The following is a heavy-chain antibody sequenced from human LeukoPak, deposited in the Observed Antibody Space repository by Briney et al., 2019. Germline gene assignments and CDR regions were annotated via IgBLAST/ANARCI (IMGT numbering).Heavy chain of an antibody. CDR3: AKELYSGSGSYPDY. CDR2: ISHDGSDN. CDR1: GFTFSSYG. J-gene: IGHJ4*02. D-gene: IGHD3-10*01. Sequence: GRSLRLSCAASGFTFSSYGMHWVRQAPGKGLEWVAVISHDGSDNHYADSVKGRFTISRDNSKNTVYLQMSSLRPEDTAVYFCAKELYSGSGSYPDYWGQGTLVRVSS. V-gene: IGHV3-30*18.